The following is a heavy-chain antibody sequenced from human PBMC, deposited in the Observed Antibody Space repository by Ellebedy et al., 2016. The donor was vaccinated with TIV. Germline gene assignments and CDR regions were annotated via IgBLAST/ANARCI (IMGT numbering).Heavy chain of an antibody. D-gene: IGHD5-18*01. J-gene: IGHJ6*02. Sequence: GESLKISCAASGFTFSDYYMSWIRQAPGKGLEWVSYISSSGSTIYYADSVKGRFTISRDKAKNSLYLQMNSLRAEDTAVYYCAREGDTAMVHGMDVWGQGTTVTVSS. CDR1: GFTFSDYY. V-gene: IGHV3-11*01. CDR3: AREGDTAMVHGMDV. CDR2: ISSSGSTI.